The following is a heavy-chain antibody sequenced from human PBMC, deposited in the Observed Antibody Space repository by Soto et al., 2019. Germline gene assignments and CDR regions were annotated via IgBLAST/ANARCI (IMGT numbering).Heavy chain of an antibody. Sequence: SETLSLTCTVSGCSISSYYWSWIRQPPGKGLEWIGYIYYSGSTNYNPSLKSRVTISVDTSKNQFSLKLSSVTAADTAVYYCARGSGDSFRAFDIWGQGTMVS. D-gene: IGHD4-17*01. V-gene: IGHV4-59*01. CDR1: GCSISSYY. CDR3: ARGSGDSFRAFDI. J-gene: IGHJ3*02. CDR2: IYYSGST.